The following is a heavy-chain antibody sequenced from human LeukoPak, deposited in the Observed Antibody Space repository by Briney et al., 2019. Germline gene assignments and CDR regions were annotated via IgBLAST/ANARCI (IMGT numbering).Heavy chain of an antibody. CDR2: TSYDGRSE. J-gene: IGHJ5*01. V-gene: IGHV3-30*18. CDR3: AKHYDYWSGYIRGFDS. CDR1: GFTFITSS. D-gene: IGHD3-3*01. Sequence: GGSLRLSCVASGFTFITSSIHWVRQAPGKGLEWVAVTSYDGRSENYAESVKGRFSISRDNSNNTVYLQMSSLRPQDTAVYYCAKHYDYWSGYIRGFDSWGQGTLVTVSS.